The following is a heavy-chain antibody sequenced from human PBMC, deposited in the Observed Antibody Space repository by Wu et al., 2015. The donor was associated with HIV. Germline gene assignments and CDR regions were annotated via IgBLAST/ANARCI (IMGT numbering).Heavy chain of an antibody. V-gene: IGHV1-69*13. CDR1: GGTFSSYA. D-gene: IGHD2-2*01. J-gene: IGHJ3*02. CDR3: ATTKRDQLLSHGRTNGGLLAFDI. Sequence: QVQLVQSGAEVKKPGSSVKVSCKASGGTFSSYAISWVRQAPGQGLEWMGGIIPFFGITNYAQNFQGRVTITVDDSTSTAYMQLNSLKSEDTAMFYXATTKRDQLLSHGRTNGGLLAFDIWGQGTVVTVSS. CDR2: IIPFFGIT.